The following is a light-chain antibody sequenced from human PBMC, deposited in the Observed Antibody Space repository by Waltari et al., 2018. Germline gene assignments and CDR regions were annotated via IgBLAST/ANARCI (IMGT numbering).Light chain of an antibody. CDR1: SVVYRSDEKKH. J-gene: IGKJ2*01. V-gene: IGKV4-1*01. Sequence: SVVYRSDEKKHLDGGVQKQRQRHSLHIYGASTRESGVPDRFSGSGSGTDFTLTISSLQAEDVAVYYCQQYYSTPYTFGQGTKLEIK. CDR3: QQYYSTPYT. CDR2: GAS.